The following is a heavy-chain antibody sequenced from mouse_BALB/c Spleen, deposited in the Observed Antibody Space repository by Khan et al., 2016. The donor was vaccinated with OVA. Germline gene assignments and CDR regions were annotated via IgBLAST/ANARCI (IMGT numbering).Heavy chain of an antibody. CDR3: ARPYYGSAWFAY. CDR1: GFSLTSYG. CDR2: MWAGGST. J-gene: IGHJ3*01. V-gene: IGHV2-9*02. D-gene: IGHD1-1*01. Sequence: QVQLKESGPGLVAPSQSLSIICTVSGFSLTSYGVHWVRQPPGKGLEWLGVMWAGGSTTYNSALMSRLSISIDNSKSQVFLKMNSLQTDDTAMYDCARPYYGSAWFAYWGQGTLVTVSA.